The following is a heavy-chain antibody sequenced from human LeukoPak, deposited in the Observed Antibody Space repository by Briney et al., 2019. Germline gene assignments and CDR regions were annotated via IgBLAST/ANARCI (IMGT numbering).Heavy chain of an antibody. CDR1: GFSLSTFW. Sequence: GGSLRLSCAASGFSLSTFWMHWVRQAPGKGLAWVSRIDYDGITTTYADSVKGRFTISRDNAKNTLYLQMNSLRAEDTAVYYCARGVFSHWFDPWGQGTLVTVSS. CDR2: IDYDGITT. J-gene: IGHJ5*02. V-gene: IGHV3-74*01. CDR3: ARGVFSHWFDP.